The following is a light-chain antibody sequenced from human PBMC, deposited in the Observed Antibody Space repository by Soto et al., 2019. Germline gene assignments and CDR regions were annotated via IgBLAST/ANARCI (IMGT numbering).Light chain of an antibody. CDR3: QQTYSTPWT. CDR2: DAS. V-gene: IGKV1-39*01. Sequence: DIQMTQSPSSLSASVGDRVTITCRASQNINSYLNWYQQRPGKAPKLLIHDASILQSGVPSRFSGSGSGTEFALTINSLQPEDIATIYCQQTYSTPWTFGQGTKVDIK. CDR1: QNINSY. J-gene: IGKJ1*01.